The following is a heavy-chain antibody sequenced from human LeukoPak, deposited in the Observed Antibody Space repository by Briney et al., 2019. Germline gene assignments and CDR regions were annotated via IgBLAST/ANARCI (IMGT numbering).Heavy chain of an antibody. Sequence: GGSLRLSCAASGFTFSSYAMSWVRQAPGKGLVWVSAISGSGGSTYYADSVKGRFTISRDNSTNTLYLQMNSLRAEGPAVYYCAKVRRLRAYCGGDCYPHFDYWGQGTLVTVSS. V-gene: IGHV3-23*01. CDR3: AKVRRLRAYCGGDCYPHFDY. CDR1: GFTFSSYA. D-gene: IGHD2-21*01. J-gene: IGHJ4*02. CDR2: ISGSGGST.